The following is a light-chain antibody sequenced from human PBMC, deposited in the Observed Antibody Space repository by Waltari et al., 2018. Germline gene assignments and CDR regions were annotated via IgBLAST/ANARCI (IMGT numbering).Light chain of an antibody. J-gene: IGKJ1*01. Sequence: DIQMTQSPSSLSASVGDRVLITCRASQYINNYLNWYQQKPGKPPYLLIYAASTLHVGVPSRFSGSGSGTEFTLTISGIQPEDFAAYYCQQIYSAPRMFGQGTKVEVK. CDR3: QQIYSAPRM. V-gene: IGKV1-39*01. CDR1: QYINNY. CDR2: AAS.